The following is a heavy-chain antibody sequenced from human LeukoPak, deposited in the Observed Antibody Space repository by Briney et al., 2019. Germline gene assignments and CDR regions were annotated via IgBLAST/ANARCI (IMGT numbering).Heavy chain of an antibody. V-gene: IGHV3-23*01. CDR2: SSGTGGTT. CDR1: GFTFSSFA. J-gene: IGHJ4*02. CDR3: AKDAYGGYGS. Sequence: PGGSLRLSCAPSGFTFSSFAVSWVRRPPGEWREWVSTSSGTGGTTYYAASVTGRFTISRDNSKSTLYLQMNSLSAEDTAEYYCAKDAYGGYGSWGQGTLVTVSS. D-gene: IGHD4-17*01.